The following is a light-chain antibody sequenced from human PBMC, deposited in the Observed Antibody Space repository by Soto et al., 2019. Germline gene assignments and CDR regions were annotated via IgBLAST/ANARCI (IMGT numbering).Light chain of an antibody. CDR1: SSDIGGYNY. V-gene: IGLV2-14*03. CDR3: GSYTTTGVPVVL. J-gene: IGLJ3*02. Sequence: QSALTQPASVSGSPGQSITISCNGSSSDIGGYNYVSWYQQRPGKAPQLIVSDVTNRPSGVSNRFSGSKSGSAASLTISGLRPEDEAVYYCGSYTTTGVPVVLFGGGTKLTVL. CDR2: DVT.